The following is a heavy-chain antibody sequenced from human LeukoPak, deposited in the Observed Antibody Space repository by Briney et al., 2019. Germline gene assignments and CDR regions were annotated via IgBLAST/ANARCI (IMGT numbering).Heavy chain of an antibody. V-gene: IGHV3-23*01. CDR2: IAADDAS. CDR1: DSSFRSHD. Sequence: PGGSLRLSCAASDSSFRSHDMSWVRQTSEKGLEWVSSIAADDASFYADSVGGRFTISRDKSQNILYLQMKSLRADDTAIYYCAKGPNFYSWRALDYWGQGSLVTVSS. J-gene: IGHJ4*02. CDR3: AKGPNFYSWRALDY. D-gene: IGHD3-3*01.